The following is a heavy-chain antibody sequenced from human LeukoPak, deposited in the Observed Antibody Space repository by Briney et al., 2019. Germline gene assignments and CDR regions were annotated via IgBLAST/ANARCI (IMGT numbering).Heavy chain of an antibody. D-gene: IGHD6-13*01. CDR1: GFTFSSYA. CDR3: AKHLNYGIAAVIGY. Sequence: GGSLRLSCAASGFTFSSYAMHWVRQAPGKGLEWVAVISYDGSNKYYADSVKGRFTISRDNSKNTLYLQMNSLRAEDTAVYYCAKHLNYGIAAVIGYWGQGTLVTVSS. J-gene: IGHJ4*02. V-gene: IGHV3-30-3*02. CDR2: ISYDGSNK.